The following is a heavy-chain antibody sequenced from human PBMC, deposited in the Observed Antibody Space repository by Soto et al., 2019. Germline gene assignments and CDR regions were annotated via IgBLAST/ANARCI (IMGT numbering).Heavy chain of an antibody. J-gene: IGHJ3*02. D-gene: IGHD2-2*01. Sequence: QVQLQESGPGLVKPSDTLSLTCAVSGYSITNVNWWAWIRQPTGKGLEWIGYIFHSGTTHYNQSLKSRVTMSVDTSKNQFSLKVDSLTAEDTAVYYCPRSPYADALDIWGQGTMVTFSS. CDR1: GYSITNVNW. CDR3: PRSPYADALDI. V-gene: IGHV4-28*01. CDR2: IFHSGTT.